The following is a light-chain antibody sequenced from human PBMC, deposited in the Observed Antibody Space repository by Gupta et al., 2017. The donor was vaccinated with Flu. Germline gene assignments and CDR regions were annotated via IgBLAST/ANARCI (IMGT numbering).Light chain of an antibody. J-gene: IGKJ2*01. CDR3: QQTYRTPYT. CDR1: QTSNSY. Sequence: GGSVTITCRASQTSNSYLNWYQRRPGKAPRLLIYGASSLQSGVTMKFSGSCSGTVFTLTISRLQPEDFATYYCQQTYRTPYTFGQGTTVDIK. V-gene: IGKV1-39*01. CDR2: GAS.